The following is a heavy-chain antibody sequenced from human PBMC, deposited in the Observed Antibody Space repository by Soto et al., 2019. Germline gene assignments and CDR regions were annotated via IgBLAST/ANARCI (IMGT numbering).Heavy chain of an antibody. J-gene: IGHJ5*02. Sequence: QITLKESGPTLVKPTQTLTLTCTFSGFSLSTSGVGVGWIRQPPGKALEWLALIYWDDDKRYSPSLKSRLTITKDTSKIQVVLTMTNMDPVDTATYYCAHNDYGDYPTGFDPWGQGTLVTVSS. D-gene: IGHD4-17*01. CDR3: AHNDYGDYPTGFDP. CDR1: GFSLSTSGVG. CDR2: IYWDDDK. V-gene: IGHV2-5*02.